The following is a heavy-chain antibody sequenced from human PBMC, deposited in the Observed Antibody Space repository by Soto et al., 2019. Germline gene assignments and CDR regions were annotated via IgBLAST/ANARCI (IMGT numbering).Heavy chain of an antibody. J-gene: IGHJ4*02. CDR1: GFSLSASGVG. CDR2: IYWDDAK. D-gene: IGHD3-16*01. V-gene: IGHV2-5*02. CDR3: AHKGGGDRILDY. Sequence: QITLKESGPTLVKPTQTLTLTCTFSGFSLSASGVGVGWIRQPPGKALEWLAIIYWDDAKHYSPSLKSSLTITKDTPKNQVVLKMTNLDPVDTATNFRAHKGGGDRILDYWGQGTLVTVSS.